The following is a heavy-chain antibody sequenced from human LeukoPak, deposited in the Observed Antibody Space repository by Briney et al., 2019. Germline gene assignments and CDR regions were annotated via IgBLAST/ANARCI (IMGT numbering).Heavy chain of an antibody. CDR2: ISGSGGRT. D-gene: IGHD3-3*01. J-gene: IGHJ4*02. V-gene: IGHV3-23*01. CDR1: GFTLSSYG. Sequence: GGSLRLSCAASGFTLSSYGMSWVRQSPGKGLEWVSVISGSGGRTYYADSVKGRFTISRDNSKNILFLQMSSLRVEDTAIYYCAKDSRLLRGVVTTAFDSWGQGTLVTVSS. CDR3: AKDSRLLRGVVTTAFDS.